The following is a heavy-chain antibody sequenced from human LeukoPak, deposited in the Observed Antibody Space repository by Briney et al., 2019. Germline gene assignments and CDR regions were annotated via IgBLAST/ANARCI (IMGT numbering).Heavy chain of an antibody. D-gene: IGHD2/OR15-2a*01. J-gene: IGHJ4*02. CDR2: INHSGST. CDR3: ARGLSDYYFDY. CDR1: GGSLSGYY. Sequence: PSETLSLTCAVYGGSLSGYYWSWIRQPPGKGLEWIGEINHSGSTNYNPSLKSRVTISVDTSKNQFSLKLSSVTAADTAVYYCARGLSDYYFDYWGQVTLVTVSS. V-gene: IGHV4-34*01.